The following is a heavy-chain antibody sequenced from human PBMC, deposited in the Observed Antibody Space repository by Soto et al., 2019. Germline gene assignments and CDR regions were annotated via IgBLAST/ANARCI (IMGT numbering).Heavy chain of an antibody. CDR2: INPNSGGT. J-gene: IGHJ6*02. CDR3: ARDRAVQLGFAYDYYGMDV. CDR1: GYTFTGYY. V-gene: IGHV1-2*04. Sequence: QVQLVQSGAEVKKPGASVKVSCKASGYTFTGYYMHWVRQAPGQGLEWMGWINPNSGGTNYAQKFQGWVTMTRDTSISTAYMELSRLRSDDTAVYYCARDRAVQLGFAYDYYGMDVWGQGTTVTVSS. D-gene: IGHD5-18*01.